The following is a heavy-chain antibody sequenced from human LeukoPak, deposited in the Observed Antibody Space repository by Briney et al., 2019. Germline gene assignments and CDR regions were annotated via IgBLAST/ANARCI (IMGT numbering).Heavy chain of an antibody. CDR1: GGSFSGYY. Sequence: PSETLSLTCAVYGGSFSGYYWSWIRQPPGKGLEWIGEINHSGSTNYNPSLKSRVTISVDTSKNQFSLKLSSVTAADTAVHYCARGGYLFNDYVWGSYRPIDYWGQGTLVTVSS. CDR3: ARGGYLFNDYVWGSYRPIDY. CDR2: INHSGST. J-gene: IGHJ4*02. D-gene: IGHD3-16*02. V-gene: IGHV4-34*01.